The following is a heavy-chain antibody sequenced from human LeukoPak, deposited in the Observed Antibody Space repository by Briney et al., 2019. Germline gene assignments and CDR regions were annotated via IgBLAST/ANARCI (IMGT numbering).Heavy chain of an antibody. Sequence: ASVRVSCKVSGSALSKISIDWVRQAPGKGLEWMGTVGHEDGTTIHAQKFQGRFNMTVDTATDTAYMEMSSLMSEDTAIYYYATGAIVFDFWGQGTLVTVSS. D-gene: IGHD3-22*01. V-gene: IGHV1-24*01. CDR3: ATGAIVFDF. CDR2: VGHEDGTT. CDR1: GSALSKIS. J-gene: IGHJ4*02.